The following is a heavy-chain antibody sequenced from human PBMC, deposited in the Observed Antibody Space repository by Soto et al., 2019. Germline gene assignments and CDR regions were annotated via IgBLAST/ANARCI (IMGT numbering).Heavy chain of an antibody. J-gene: IGHJ4*02. CDR2: ISYDGGER. V-gene: IGHV3-30*03. CDR3: ARDLPLYCRGDCNFDF. Sequence: GESLKISCKGSGYSFTSYWISWVRQAPGKGLEWVTGISYDGGERFYADSVKGRYTISRDNSKNRLDLQMSSLRPEDTAVYYCARDLPLYCRGDCNFDFWGQGTLVTVSS. CDR1: GYSFTSYW. D-gene: IGHD2-21*02.